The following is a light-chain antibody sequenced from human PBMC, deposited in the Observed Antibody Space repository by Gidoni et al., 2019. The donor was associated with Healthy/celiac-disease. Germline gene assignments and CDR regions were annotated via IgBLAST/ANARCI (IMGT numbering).Light chain of an antibody. CDR1: QSISSW. Sequence: DIQLTPSPSTLSASVGVRVTITCRASQSISSWLAWYQQQPGKAPKLLIYKASSLESGIPSRFSGSGSGTEFTLTISSLQPDDFATYYCQQYNSYSGTFGQGTKVEIK. CDR3: QQYNSYSGT. V-gene: IGKV1-5*03. J-gene: IGKJ1*01. CDR2: KAS.